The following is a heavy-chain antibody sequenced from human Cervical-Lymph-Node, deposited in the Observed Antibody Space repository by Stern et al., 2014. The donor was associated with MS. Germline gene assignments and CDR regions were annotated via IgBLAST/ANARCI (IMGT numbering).Heavy chain of an antibody. CDR1: GFTFTNPG. CDR3: ARDRGLVGNTTDDY. D-gene: IGHD1-26*01. J-gene: IGHJ4*02. CDR2: VNGYNGNI. Sequence: VQLVESGAEVKKPGASVKVSCKASGFTFTNPGISWVRQAPGQGLEWVGWVNGYNGNIDFAQKFQGRLIMTTDTSTSTVYMELRSLGFDDTAVYYCARDRGLVGNTTDDYWGQGTLVTVSS. V-gene: IGHV1-18*01.